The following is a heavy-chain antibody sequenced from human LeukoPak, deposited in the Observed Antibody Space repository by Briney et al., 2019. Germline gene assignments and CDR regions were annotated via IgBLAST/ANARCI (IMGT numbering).Heavy chain of an antibody. Sequence: GGSLRLSCAASGFTFSSYSMNWVRQAPGKGLEWVSYISSSSSTIYYADSVKGRFTISRDNAKNSLYLQMNSLRAEDTAVYYCARDSSVYDSSGYYHPSDFDYWGQGTLVTVSS. V-gene: IGHV3-48*01. CDR1: GFTFSSYS. CDR3: ARDSSVYDSSGYYHPSDFDY. CDR2: ISSSSSTI. D-gene: IGHD3-22*01. J-gene: IGHJ4*02.